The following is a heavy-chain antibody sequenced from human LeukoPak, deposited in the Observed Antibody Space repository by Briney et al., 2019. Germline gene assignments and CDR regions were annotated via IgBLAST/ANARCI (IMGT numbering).Heavy chain of an antibody. V-gene: IGHV4-39*01. Sequence: PSETLSLTCTVSGGSISSSSYHWGWIRQPPGKGLEWIGSIYYSGSTYYNPSLKSRVIISVDTSKNQFSLKLSSVTAADTAVYYCASSDSSGYPALIDYWGQGTLVTVSS. CDR3: ASSDSSGYPALIDY. CDR2: IYYSGST. J-gene: IGHJ4*02. CDR1: GGSISSSSYH. D-gene: IGHD3-22*01.